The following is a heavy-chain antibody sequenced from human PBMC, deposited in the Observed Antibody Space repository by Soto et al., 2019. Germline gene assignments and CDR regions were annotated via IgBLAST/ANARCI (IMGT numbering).Heavy chain of an antibody. Sequence: QVQLQQWGAGLLKPSETLSLTCAVYGGSFSGYYWSWIRQPPGKGLGWIGEINHTGSTNYNPSLKSRVTISGDTSKNQVSLKLSSLTAADTAVYYCARPPSPTNSLEYFQHWGQGTLVTVSS. CDR2: INHTGST. D-gene: IGHD2-15*01. J-gene: IGHJ1*01. CDR3: ARPPSPTNSLEYFQH. CDR1: GGSFSGYY. V-gene: IGHV4-34*01.